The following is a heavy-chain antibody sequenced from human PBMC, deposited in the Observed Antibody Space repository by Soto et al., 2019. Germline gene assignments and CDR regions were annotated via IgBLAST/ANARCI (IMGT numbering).Heavy chain of an antibody. J-gene: IGHJ3*02. CDR2: INHSGST. V-gene: IGHV4-34*01. CDR1: GGSFSGYY. Sequence: SETLSLTCAVYGGSFSGYYCSWIRQPPGKGLEWIGEINHSGSTNYNPSLKSRVTISVDTSKNQFSLKLSSVTAADTAVYYCARGRRNYYDSSGYFPLAFDIWGQGTMVTVSS. CDR3: ARGRRNYYDSSGYFPLAFDI. D-gene: IGHD3-22*01.